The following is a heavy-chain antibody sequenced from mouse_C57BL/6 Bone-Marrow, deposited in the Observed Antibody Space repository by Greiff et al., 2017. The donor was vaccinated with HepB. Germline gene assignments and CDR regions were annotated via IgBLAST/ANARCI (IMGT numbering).Heavy chain of an antibody. Sequence: DVHLVESGGGLVQPGGSLKLSCAASGFTFSDYYMYWVRQTPEKRLEWVAYISNGGGSTYYPDTVKGRFTISRDNAKNTLYLQMSRLKSEDTAMYYCASPPYYNAMDYWGQGTSVTVSS. CDR1: GFTFSDYY. J-gene: IGHJ4*01. V-gene: IGHV5-12*01. CDR2: ISNGGGST. CDR3: ASPPYYNAMDY. D-gene: IGHD2-12*01.